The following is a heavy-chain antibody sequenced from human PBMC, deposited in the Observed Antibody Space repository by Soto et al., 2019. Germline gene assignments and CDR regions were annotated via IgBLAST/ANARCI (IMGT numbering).Heavy chain of an antibody. J-gene: IGHJ5*02. Sequence: SETLSITCAVSGGSICSGGYSWSWIRQPPGKGLEWIGYIYHSGSTYYNPSLKSRVTISVDRSKNQFSLKLSSVTAADTAVYYCARVPDRWGQGTLVTVSS. D-gene: IGHD2-2*01. V-gene: IGHV4-30-2*01. CDR1: GGSICSGGYS. CDR3: ARVPDR. CDR2: IYHSGST.